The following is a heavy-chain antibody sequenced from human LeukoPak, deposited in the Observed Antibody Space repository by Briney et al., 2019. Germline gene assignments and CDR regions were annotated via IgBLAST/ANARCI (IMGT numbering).Heavy chain of an antibody. J-gene: IGHJ3*02. CDR2: IYLSGST. CDR3: ARDFSDCSSTSCLDAFDI. D-gene: IGHD2-2*01. CDR1: GGSLSRGGYS. V-gene: IGHV4-30-2*01. Sequence: SETLSLTCAVSGGSLSRGGYSWRWIRQPPGKGLGWVGSIYLSGSTYYNPSLKSRVTISVDRSKNQFSLKLSSVTAADTAVYYCARDFSDCSSTSCLDAFDIWGQGTMVTVSS.